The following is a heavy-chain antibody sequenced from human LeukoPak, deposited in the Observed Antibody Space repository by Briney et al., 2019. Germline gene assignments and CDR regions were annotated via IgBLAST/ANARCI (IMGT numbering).Heavy chain of an antibody. D-gene: IGHD6-13*01. CDR1: GFTFSNAW. J-gene: IGHJ5*02. V-gene: IGHV3-15*01. Sequence: GGSLRLSCAASGFTFSNAWMSWVRQAPGKGLEWVGRIKSKTDGGTTDYAAPVKGRFTISRGDSKNTLYLQMNSLKTEDTAVYYCTTDPRIAAAGLDPWGQGTLVTVSS. CDR2: IKSKTDGGTT. CDR3: TTDPRIAAAGLDP.